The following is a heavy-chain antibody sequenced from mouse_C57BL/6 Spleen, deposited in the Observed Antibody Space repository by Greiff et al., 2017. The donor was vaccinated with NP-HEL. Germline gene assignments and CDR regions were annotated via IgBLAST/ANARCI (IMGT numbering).Heavy chain of an antibody. D-gene: IGHD1-1*01. CDR2: IDPANGNT. J-gene: IGHJ4*01. V-gene: IGHV14-3*01. CDR3: ARSLYYYGSAYAMDY. Sequence: LVESVAELVRPGASVKLSCTASGFNIKNTYMHWVKQRPEQGLEWIGRIDPANGNTKYAPKFQGKATITADTSSNTAYLQLSSLTSEDTAIYYCARSLYYYGSAYAMDYWGQGTSVTVSS. CDR1: GFNIKNTY.